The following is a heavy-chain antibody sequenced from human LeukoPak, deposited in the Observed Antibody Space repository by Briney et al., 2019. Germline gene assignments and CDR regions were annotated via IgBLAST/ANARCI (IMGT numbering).Heavy chain of an antibody. V-gene: IGHV1-2*02. CDR2: INPNSGAT. CDR1: GYTFTDYQ. Sequence: ASVKVSCKASGYTFTDYQMHWVRQAPGQGLEWMGWINPNSGATNYAQKFQGRVTMTRDTSISTAYMELSRLRSDDTAVYYCARDLSYGGNSGAMNYWGQGTLVTVSS. CDR3: ARDLSYGGNSGAMNY. J-gene: IGHJ4*02. D-gene: IGHD4-23*01.